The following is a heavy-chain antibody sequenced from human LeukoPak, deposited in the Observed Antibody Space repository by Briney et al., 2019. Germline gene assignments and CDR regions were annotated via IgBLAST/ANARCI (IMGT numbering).Heavy chain of an antibody. J-gene: IGHJ4*02. CDR2: IASDGSST. D-gene: IGHD4-23*01. CDR1: GFTFSSYW. Sequence: GGSLRLSCTASGFTFSSYWMNWVRQAPGKGLVWVSRIASDGSSTTYADSVKGRFSISRDNAKNTLYLQMNSLRVEDTAVYCCARGRPHGNDYWGQGTLVTVSS. CDR3: ARGRPHGNDY. V-gene: IGHV3-74*01.